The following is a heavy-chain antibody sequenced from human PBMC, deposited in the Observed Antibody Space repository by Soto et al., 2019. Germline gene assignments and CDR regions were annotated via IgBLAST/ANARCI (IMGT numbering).Heavy chain of an antibody. Sequence: ASVKVSCKASGYTFTSYYMHWVRQAPGQGLEWMGIINPSGGSTSYAQKFQGRVTMTRDTSTSTVYMELSSLRSEDTAVYYCARDFFTMVRGGQAPLDYWGQGTLVTVSS. CDR1: GYTFTSYY. CDR3: ARDFFTMVRGGQAPLDY. CDR2: INPSGGST. D-gene: IGHD3-10*01. J-gene: IGHJ4*02. V-gene: IGHV1-46*01.